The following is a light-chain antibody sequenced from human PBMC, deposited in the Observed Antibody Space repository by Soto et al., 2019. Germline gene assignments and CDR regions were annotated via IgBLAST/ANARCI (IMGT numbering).Light chain of an antibody. CDR2: GAF. Sequence: EIVLTQSPGNLSLSTGERATLSCRASQSVSSIYIAWYQNKPVQAPKLLIYGAFSRATGTPYRFSGSGSGTDFTISISRLEPEDFAVYYCQQYGSPPRAFGQGTKVEIK. CDR3: QQYGSPPRA. CDR1: QSVSSIY. J-gene: IGKJ1*01. V-gene: IGKV3-20*01.